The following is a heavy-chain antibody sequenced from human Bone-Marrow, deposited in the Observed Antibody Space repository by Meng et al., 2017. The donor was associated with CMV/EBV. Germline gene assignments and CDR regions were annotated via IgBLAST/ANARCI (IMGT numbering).Heavy chain of an antibody. J-gene: IGHJ1*01. V-gene: IGHV3-30*04. CDR3: ARVAAAAVLSFQH. Sequence: GGSLRLSCAASGFTFSSYAMHWVRQAPGKGLEWVAVISYDGSNKYYADSVKGRFTISRDNSKNTLYLQMNSLRAEDTAVYYCARVAAAAVLSFQHWGQGTLVTVSS. D-gene: IGHD6-13*01. CDR2: ISYDGSNK. CDR1: GFTFSSYA.